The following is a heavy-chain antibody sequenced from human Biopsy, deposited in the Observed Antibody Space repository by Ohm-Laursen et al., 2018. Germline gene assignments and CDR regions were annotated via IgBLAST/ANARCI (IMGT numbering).Heavy chain of an antibody. V-gene: IGHV4-4*07. Sequence: SDTLSLTWTVSGGSLSTYYWSWIRQPPGKGLEWIGRISSSGSTNYNPSLRSRVTLSMDTSKRQFSLKMSFVTAADTAVYYCARWTPEYDSSRYYLDAFDIWGQGAKVTVSS. J-gene: IGHJ3*02. CDR1: GGSLSTYY. CDR3: ARWTPEYDSSRYYLDAFDI. CDR2: ISSSGST. D-gene: IGHD3-22*01.